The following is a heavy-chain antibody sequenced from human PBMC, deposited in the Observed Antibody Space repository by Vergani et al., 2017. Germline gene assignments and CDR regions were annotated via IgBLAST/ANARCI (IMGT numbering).Heavy chain of an antibody. V-gene: IGHV3-33*01. J-gene: IGHJ3*02. CDR1: GFTFSSYG. CDR2: IWYDGSNK. D-gene: IGHD5-12*01. Sequence: VQLLESGGGVVQPGRSLRLSCAASGFTFSSYGMHWVRQAPGKGLEWVAVIWYDGSNKYYADSVKGRFTISRDNSKNTLYLQMNSLRAEDTAVYYCARDGLATRHWVDAFDIWGQGTMVTVSS. CDR3: ARDGLATRHWVDAFDI.